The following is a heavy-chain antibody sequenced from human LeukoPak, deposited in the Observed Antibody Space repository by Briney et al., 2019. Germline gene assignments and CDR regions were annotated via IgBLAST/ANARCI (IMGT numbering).Heavy chain of an antibody. CDR1: GGSISSGDYY. D-gene: IGHD4-17*01. V-gene: IGHV4-30-4*01. CDR2: IYYSENT. CDR3: ARSWGGDYALNS. J-gene: IGHJ4*02. Sequence: SQTLSLTCTVSGGSISSGDYYWGWIRQPPGKGLEWIGYIYYSENTYYNPSRKSRVTMSVDTSKNQFSLKLSSVTAADTAVYYCARSWGGDYALNSWGQGTLVTVSS.